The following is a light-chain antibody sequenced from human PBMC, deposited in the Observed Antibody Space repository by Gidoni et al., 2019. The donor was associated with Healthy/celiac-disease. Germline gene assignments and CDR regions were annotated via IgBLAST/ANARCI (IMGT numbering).Light chain of an antibody. J-gene: IGLJ7*01. CDR2: EDN. V-gene: IGLV6-57*01. CDR1: SGSIASNY. Sequence: NFMLTQPHSVSESPGKTVTISCTRSSGSIASNYVQWYQQRPGSSPTTVIYEDNQRPSGVPDRFSGSIDSSSNSASLTISGLKTEDEADYYCQSYDSSNLAVFRGGTQLTVL. CDR3: QSYDSSNLAV.